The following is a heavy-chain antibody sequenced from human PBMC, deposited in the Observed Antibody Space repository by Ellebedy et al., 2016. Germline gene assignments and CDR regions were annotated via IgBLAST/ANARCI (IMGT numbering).Heavy chain of an antibody. J-gene: IGHJ4*02. D-gene: IGHD5-12*01. CDR2: ISSSGDRT. CDR1: GFTFNTYA. Sequence: GGSLRLXXVASGFTFNTYAMSWARQAPGKGLEWVSGISSSGDRTFYADSVKGRFTISRDNSKNTLDVQMNSLRAEDTAVYYCAKNTDIVPTIFDNWGQGTLVTVSS. CDR3: AKNTDIVPTIFDN. V-gene: IGHV3-23*01.